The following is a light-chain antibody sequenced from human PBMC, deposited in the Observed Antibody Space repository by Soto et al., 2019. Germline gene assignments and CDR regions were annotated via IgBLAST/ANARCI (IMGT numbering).Light chain of an antibody. CDR3: QQRGNWPPT. CDR2: DAS. J-gene: IGKJ3*01. V-gene: IGKV3-11*01. CDR1: QSVYSY. Sequence: EIVLTQSPATLSLFPGEGATLSCRASQSVYSYLAWYQQKPGQAPRLLIYDASNRATGIPARFSGSGSGTDFSLTISSLEPEDFAVYFCQQRGNWPPTFGPGTKVDIK.